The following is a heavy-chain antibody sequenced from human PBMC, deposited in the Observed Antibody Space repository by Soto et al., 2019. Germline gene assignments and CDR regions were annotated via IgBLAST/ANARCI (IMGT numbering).Heavy chain of an antibody. J-gene: IGHJ4*02. CDR2: IWYDGTNK. V-gene: IGHV3-33*01. D-gene: IGHD6-13*01. CDR3: ARDPGWSSSWLYFDY. Sequence: GESLRLSCASSGFTFTSYGMHWVRQAPGKGLEWVAGIWYDGTNKNYADSVKGRFTISRDNSKNTLYLQMNSLRAEDTAVYYCARDPGWSSSWLYFDYWGQGIQVTVSS. CDR1: GFTFTSYG.